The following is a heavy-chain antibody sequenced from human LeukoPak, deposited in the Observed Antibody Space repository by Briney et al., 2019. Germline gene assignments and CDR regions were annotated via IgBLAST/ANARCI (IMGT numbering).Heavy chain of an antibody. D-gene: IGHD2-8*02. CDR2: IYYSGTT. CDR1: GDSITSSSYN. V-gene: IGHV4-39*01. J-gene: IGHJ5*02. Sequence: PSETLSLTCTVSGDSITSSSYNWGWIRQPPGKGLEWIGTIYYSGTTYYNPSLKSRVTISVDTSKNQFSLKVNSVTAADTAVYYCARQPTGFPNWFHPWGQGTRVTVSS. CDR3: ARQPTGFPNWFHP.